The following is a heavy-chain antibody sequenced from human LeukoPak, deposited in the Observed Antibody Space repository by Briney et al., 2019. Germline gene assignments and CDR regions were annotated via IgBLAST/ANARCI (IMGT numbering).Heavy chain of an antibody. V-gene: IGHV3-23*01. Sequence: GGFLRLSCAASGFTFTTYAMTWVRQAPGQGLEWISTISDSGDSTYYADSVKGRFTISRDNSKNTLYVQMNSLRAEDTAVYYCAKSHSVGYRGYFDYWGQGTLVTVSS. CDR3: AKSHSVGYRGYFDY. J-gene: IGHJ4*02. D-gene: IGHD5-12*01. CDR2: ISDSGDST. CDR1: GFTFTTYA.